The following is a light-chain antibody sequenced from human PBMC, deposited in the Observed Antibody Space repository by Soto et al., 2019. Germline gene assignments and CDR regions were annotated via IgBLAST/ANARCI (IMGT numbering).Light chain of an antibody. CDR3: QKYNNWPLT. V-gene: IGKV3-15*01. CDR1: QSVSSN. J-gene: IGKJ4*01. CDR2: GAS. Sequence: VLTQSPGHQSLAAGDSATLSCRASQSVSSNYVAWYQQQTGQAPRILIYGASTRATDIPDRFSGSGSGTELNLTISRLQSEDFALDDCQKYNNWPLTCGGGTKVDIK.